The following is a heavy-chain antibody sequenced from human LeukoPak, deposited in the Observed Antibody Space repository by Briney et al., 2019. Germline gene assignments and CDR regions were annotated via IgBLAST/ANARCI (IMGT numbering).Heavy chain of an antibody. V-gene: IGHV1-69*01. D-gene: IGHD2-2*02. CDR3: ARDLGYCSSTSCYKVFDI. CDR2: IIPIFGTA. CDR1: GGTFSSYA. Sequence: SVKVSCKASGGTFSSYAISWVRQAPGQGLEWMGGIIPIFGTADYAQKFQGRVTITADESTSTAYMELSSLRSEDTAVYYCARDLGYCSSTSCYKVFDIWGQGTMVTVSS. J-gene: IGHJ3*02.